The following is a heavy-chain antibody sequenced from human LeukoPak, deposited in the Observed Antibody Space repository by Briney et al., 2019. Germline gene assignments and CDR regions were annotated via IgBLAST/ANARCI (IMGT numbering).Heavy chain of an antibody. V-gene: IGHV3-30*18. CDR3: AKDGDYGDPPGDIDY. CDR2: ISYDGSNK. Sequence: PGRSLRHSCAASGFTFSSYGTHWVRQAPGKGLEWVAVISYDGSNKYYADSVKGRFTISRDNSKNTLYLQMNSLRAEDTAVYYCAKDGDYGDPPGDIDYWGQGTLVTVSS. J-gene: IGHJ4*02. D-gene: IGHD4-17*01. CDR1: GFTFSSYG.